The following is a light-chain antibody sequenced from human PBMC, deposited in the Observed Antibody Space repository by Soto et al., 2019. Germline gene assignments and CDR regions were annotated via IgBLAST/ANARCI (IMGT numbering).Light chain of an antibody. CDR3: QQGHSTPYT. CDR1: QNISTY. Sequence: DIQMTQSPYSLSSSVGDSVTITCRASQNISTYLNWYQQKPGRAPKLLIHSASALTSGVPSRFSGSGSGTEFTLTMSGLQPEDFATYYCQQGHSTPYTFGQGTKVEIK. CDR2: SAS. V-gene: IGKV1-39*01. J-gene: IGKJ2*01.